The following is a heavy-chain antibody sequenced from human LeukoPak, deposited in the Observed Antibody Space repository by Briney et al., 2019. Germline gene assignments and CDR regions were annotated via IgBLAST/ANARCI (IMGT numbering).Heavy chain of an antibody. D-gene: IGHD3-22*01. CDR2: ISGDGGST. CDR1: GFTFDDYA. CDR3: AKGGAYYYDSSGYPLDY. J-gene: IGHJ4*02. Sequence: GGSLRLSCAASGFTFDDYAMHWVRQAPGKGLEWVSLISGDGGSTYYADSVKGRFTISRDNSKNSLYLQMTSLRTEDTALYYCAKGGAYYYDSSGYPLDYWGQGTLVTVSS. V-gene: IGHV3-43*02.